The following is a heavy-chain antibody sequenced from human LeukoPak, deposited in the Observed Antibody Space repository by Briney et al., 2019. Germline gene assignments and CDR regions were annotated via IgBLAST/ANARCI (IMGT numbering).Heavy chain of an antibody. D-gene: IGHD2-15*01. J-gene: IGHJ5*02. CDR2: VYTSGTT. V-gene: IGHV4-4*07. CDR1: GVSMSSSY. CDR3: ARDVQSSGGYNWFDP. Sequence: PSETLSLTCSVSGVSMSSSYWSWIRQPAGKGLEWIGFVYTSGTTNYNPSLKSRVTMSIDTSKNQFSLKLRSVTAADTAVYYCARDVQSSGGYNWFDPWGQGTLVIVSS.